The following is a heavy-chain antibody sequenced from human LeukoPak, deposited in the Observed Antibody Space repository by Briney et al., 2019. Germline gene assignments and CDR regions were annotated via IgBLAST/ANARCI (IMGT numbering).Heavy chain of an antibody. D-gene: IGHD5-18*01. J-gene: IGHJ4*02. CDR2: ISGSGGST. V-gene: IGHV3-23*01. Sequence: GGSLRLSCAASGFTFSSYAMSWVRQAPGKGLEWVSAISGSGGSTYYADSVKGRFTISRDNSKNTLYLQMNSLRAEDTAVYYCAKDQRERDTAMVRWPPFFDYWGQGTLVTVSS. CDR3: AKDQRERDTAMVRWPPFFDY. CDR1: GFTFSSYA.